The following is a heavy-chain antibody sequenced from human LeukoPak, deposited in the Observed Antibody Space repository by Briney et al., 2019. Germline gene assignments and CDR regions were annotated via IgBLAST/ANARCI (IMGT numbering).Heavy chain of an antibody. CDR2: ISWDSGSS. D-gene: IGHD1-1*01. CDR1: GFNLDDYA. Sequence: PGRSLTLSCAASGFNLDDYAMHWVRQAPGKGLEWGSSISWDSGSSVYVDSVKGRFTISRDNAKNYLYLQMDSLTPEDSALYYCVKDLRLDLHLDTFHIWGRGTRVTVSS. CDR3: VKDLRLDLHLDTFHI. V-gene: IGHV3-9*01. J-gene: IGHJ3*02.